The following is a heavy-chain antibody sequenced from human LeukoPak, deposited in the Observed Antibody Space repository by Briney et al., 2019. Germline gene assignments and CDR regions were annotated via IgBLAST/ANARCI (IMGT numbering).Heavy chain of an antibody. CDR3: ARHPLGAGQGQFDY. J-gene: IGHJ4*02. D-gene: IGHD3-10*01. Sequence: SETLSLTCTVSGGSISSYYWSWIRQPPGKGLEWIGYIYYNGGTNYNPSLKNRVTISVDTSKNQISLKLSSVTAADTAVYYCARHPLGAGQGQFDYWGQGTLVTVSS. V-gene: IGHV4-59*08. CDR2: IYYNGGT. CDR1: GGSISSYY.